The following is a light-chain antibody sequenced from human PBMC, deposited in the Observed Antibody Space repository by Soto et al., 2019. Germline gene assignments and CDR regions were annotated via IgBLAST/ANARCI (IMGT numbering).Light chain of an antibody. CDR1: QSISSY. Sequence: DIQMTQSPSSVSASVGDRVTITCRASQSISSYLNWYQQKPGKAPKVLIYAASSLQSGVPSRFSGSGSGTDFTLTIISLQPEDFATYYCQQSYSTPQTFGQGTNLEIK. CDR2: AAS. CDR3: QQSYSTPQT. J-gene: IGKJ2*01. V-gene: IGKV1-39*01.